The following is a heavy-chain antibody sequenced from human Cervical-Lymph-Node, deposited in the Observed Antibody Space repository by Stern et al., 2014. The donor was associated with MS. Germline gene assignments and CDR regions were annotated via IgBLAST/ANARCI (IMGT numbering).Heavy chain of an antibody. CDR3: ARGGMGGNYYYYYGMDV. Sequence: VQLVESGAEVKKPGASVKVSCKASGYSFTYYGINWVRQAPGQGLEWMGWVSGDSGNTNSAQKFQGRVPMATDTSTSTAHMELRILRSDDTAVYYCARGGMGGNYYYYYGMDVWGQGTTVTVSS. V-gene: IGHV1-18*01. D-gene: IGHD3-16*01. CDR1: GYSFTYYG. J-gene: IGHJ6*02. CDR2: VSGDSGNT.